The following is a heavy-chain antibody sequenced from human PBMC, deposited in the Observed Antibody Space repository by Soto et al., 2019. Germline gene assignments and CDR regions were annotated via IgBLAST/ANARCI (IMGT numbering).Heavy chain of an antibody. CDR1: GFTFSSYA. CDR3: AKRGAAGGTNWFDP. D-gene: IGHD6-13*01. Sequence: GGSLRLSCAASGFTFSSYAMNWVRQAPGKGLEWVSGISGSGGSTYYADSVKGRFTISRDNSKNTLYLQMNSLRADDTAVYYCAKRGAAGGTNWFDPWGQGTLVTVSS. CDR2: ISGSGGST. V-gene: IGHV3-23*01. J-gene: IGHJ5*02.